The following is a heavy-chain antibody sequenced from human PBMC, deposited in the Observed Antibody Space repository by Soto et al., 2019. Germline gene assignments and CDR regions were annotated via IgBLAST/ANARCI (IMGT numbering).Heavy chain of an antibody. V-gene: IGHV4-34*01. J-gene: IGHJ5*02. D-gene: IGHD2-2*01. CDR1: GGSFSGYY. Sequence: QVQLQQWGAGLLKPSETLSLTCAVYGGSFSGYYWSWIRQPPGKGLEWIGEINHSGSTNYNPSLKSRVTISVDTSKNQFSLKLRSVTAADTAVYYCARRYCSSTSCPTNTPGSAYWFDPWGQGTLVTVSS. CDR2: INHSGST. CDR3: ARRYCSSTSCPTNTPGSAYWFDP.